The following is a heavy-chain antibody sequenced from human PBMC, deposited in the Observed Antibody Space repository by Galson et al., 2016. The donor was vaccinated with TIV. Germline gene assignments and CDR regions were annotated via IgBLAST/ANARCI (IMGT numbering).Heavy chain of an antibody. CDR2: VIPMFGTA. CDR1: GYSVSELS. D-gene: IGHD6-13*01. J-gene: IGHJ2*01. CDR3: ARPSDSSWYFDL. Sequence: SVKVSCKASGYSVSELSMHWVRQAAGKGLEWMGGVIPMFGTANYAQRFQGRVTITADESTSTASVELSSLRSDDTAVYYCARPSDSSWYFDLWGRGTPVIVSS. V-gene: IGHV1-69*13.